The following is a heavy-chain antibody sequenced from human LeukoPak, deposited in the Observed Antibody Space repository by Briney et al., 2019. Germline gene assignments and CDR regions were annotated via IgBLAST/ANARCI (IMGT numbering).Heavy chain of an antibody. CDR3: ARDLMDLEWFVWDFDY. V-gene: IGHV1-2*02. Sequence: ASVKVSCKASGYTFTGYYMHWVRQAPGQGLEWMGWINPNSGGTNYAQKFQGRVTMTGDTSISTAYMELSRLRSDDTAVYYCARDLMDLEWFVWDFDYWGQGTLVTVSS. D-gene: IGHD3-3*01. J-gene: IGHJ4*02. CDR2: INPNSGGT. CDR1: GYTFTGYY.